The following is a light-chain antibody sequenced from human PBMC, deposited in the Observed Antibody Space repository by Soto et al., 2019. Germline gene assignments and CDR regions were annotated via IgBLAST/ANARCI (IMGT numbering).Light chain of an antibody. CDR2: DTS. V-gene: IGKV3D-15*01. CDR3: QQCQIWPRT. J-gene: IGKJ4*01. Sequence: EIMLTQPPATLSSYPGDRVILSRRASQGIDDTLAWYQHRPGQAPRLLIYDTSARAAGIPARFSGSRSGPEFTLTVSDVQSEDFAIYYCQQCQIWPRTFGRGTKVDI. CDR1: QGIDDT.